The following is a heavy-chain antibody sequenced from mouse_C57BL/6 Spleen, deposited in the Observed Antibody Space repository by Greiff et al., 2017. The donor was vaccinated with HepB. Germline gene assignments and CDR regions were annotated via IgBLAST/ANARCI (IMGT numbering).Heavy chain of an antibody. Sequence: EVKVVESGEGLVKPGGSLKLSCAASGFTFSSYAMSWVRQTPEKRLEWVAYISSGGDYIYYADTVKGRFTISRDNARNTLYLQMSSLKSEDTAMYYCTRDGVLRGTGTFAYWGQGTLVTVSA. D-gene: IGHD1-1*01. J-gene: IGHJ3*01. CDR3: TRDGVLRGTGTFAY. CDR1: GFTFSSYA. CDR2: ISSGGDYI. V-gene: IGHV5-9-1*02.